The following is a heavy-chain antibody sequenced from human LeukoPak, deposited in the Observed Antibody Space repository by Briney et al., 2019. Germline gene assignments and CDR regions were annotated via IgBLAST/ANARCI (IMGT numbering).Heavy chain of an antibody. CDR2: INPDGSIT. Sequence: GGSLRLSCAASGFTFRGYAMHWVRQVPGKGLVWVSRINPDGSITNYADSVKGRFTISRDNANNMLYLLMNSLRVDDTAVYYCVRALLGTSDYWGQGTLVTVSS. J-gene: IGHJ4*02. V-gene: IGHV3-74*01. CDR3: VRALLGTSDY. CDR1: GFTFRGYA. D-gene: IGHD7-27*01.